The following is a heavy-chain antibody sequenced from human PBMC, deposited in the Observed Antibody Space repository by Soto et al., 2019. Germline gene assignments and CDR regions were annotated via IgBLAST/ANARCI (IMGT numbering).Heavy chain of an antibody. V-gene: IGHV3-30*03. CDR1: GFTFSSYG. J-gene: IGHJ3*02. Sequence: QVQLVESGGGVVQPGRSLRLSCAASGFTFSSYGMHWVRQAPGKGLEWVAVISYDGSNKYYADSVKGRFTISRDNSKNTLYLQMNSLRAEDTAVYYCAIHYYGSGSYSGDAFDIWGQGTMVIVSS. D-gene: IGHD3-10*01. CDR2: ISYDGSNK. CDR3: AIHYYGSGSYSGDAFDI.